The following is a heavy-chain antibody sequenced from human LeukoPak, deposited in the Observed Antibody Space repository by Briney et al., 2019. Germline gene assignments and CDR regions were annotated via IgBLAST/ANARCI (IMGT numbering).Heavy chain of an antibody. J-gene: IGHJ5*02. CDR1: GGSISSYY. D-gene: IGHD2-2*01. CDR3: ARTTEDCSSTSCYQYWFDP. V-gene: IGHV4-59*01. Sequence: SETLSLTCTVSGGSISSYYWSWIRQPSGKGLEWIGYIFYSGSTNYSPSLKSRVSISVDTSKNQFSLKLNSVTAADTAVYYCARTTEDCSSTSCYQYWFDPWGQGTLVTVSS. CDR2: IFYSGST.